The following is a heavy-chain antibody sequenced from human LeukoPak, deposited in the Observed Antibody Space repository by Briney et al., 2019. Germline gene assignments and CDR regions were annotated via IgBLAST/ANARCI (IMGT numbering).Heavy chain of an antibody. J-gene: IGHJ5*02. CDR2: IYYSGST. CDR1: GASISGSGYY. CDR3: ARERVWRYCGGDSCGWFAP. D-gene: IGHD2-21*02. Sequence: SETLSLTCAVSGASISGSGYYLGWIRQPPGKGLEWIGNIYYSGSTYYNASLQSLVTISIDTSKNQFSLRLNAITAADTAVYYCARERVWRYCGGDSCGWFAPWGQGTLVTVSS. V-gene: IGHV4-39*07.